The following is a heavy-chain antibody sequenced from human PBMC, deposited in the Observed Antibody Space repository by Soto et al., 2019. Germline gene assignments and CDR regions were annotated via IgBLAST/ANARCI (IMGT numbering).Heavy chain of an antibody. CDR1: GVSISFYY. V-gene: IGHV4-59*01. J-gene: IGHJ4*02. Sequence: PSETLSLTCTVSGVSISFYYWSWIRQPPGEGLEWIAYIDSSGSTKYNPSLKSRVTISLDTSRNQLSLKLNSVTAADTAVYYCAREGYSSRWNPIDYWGQGTQVTVSS. CDR3: AREGYSSRWNPIDY. CDR2: IDSSGST. D-gene: IGHD6-13*01.